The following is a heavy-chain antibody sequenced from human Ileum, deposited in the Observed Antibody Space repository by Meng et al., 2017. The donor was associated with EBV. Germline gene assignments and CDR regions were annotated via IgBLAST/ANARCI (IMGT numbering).Heavy chain of an antibody. CDR2: MSDSGIT. V-gene: IGHV4-4*02. CDR1: GGSISVINW. CDR3: AKNGEKYFEY. J-gene: IGHJ4*02. Sequence: VRLQASGPGLVNPSGTLSLTCAVSGGSISVINWWSWVRQSPEKGLEWIGEMSDSGITHYNPSLKSRVTISADKSNNQFSLKLTSVTSADTAVDFCAKNGEKYFEYWGQGTLVTVSS.